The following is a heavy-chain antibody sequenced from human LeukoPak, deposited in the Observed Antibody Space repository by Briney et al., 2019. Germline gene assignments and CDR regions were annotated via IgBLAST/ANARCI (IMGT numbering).Heavy chain of an antibody. CDR2: IYYSGST. J-gene: IGHJ4*02. CDR1: GGSISSSSYY. CDR3: ARGGYSSGWSY. D-gene: IGHD6-19*01. V-gene: IGHV4-39*07. Sequence: SETLSLTCTVSGGSISSSSYYWGWIRQPPGKGLEWIGSIYYSGSTYYNPSLKSRVTISVDTSKNQFSLKLSSVTAADTAVYYCARGGYSSGWSYWGQGTLVTVSS.